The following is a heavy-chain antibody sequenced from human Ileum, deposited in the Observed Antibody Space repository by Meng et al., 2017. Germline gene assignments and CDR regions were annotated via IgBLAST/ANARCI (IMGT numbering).Heavy chain of an antibody. CDR2: IYWDDDK. CDR1: GFSLSTSGVG. J-gene: IGHJ4*02. Sequence: QITFKESCPTLVKPTQTLTLTCTFSGFSLSTSGVGVGWIRQPPGKALDYLALIYWDDDKRYSPSLRSRLTIAKDTSKNQVVLTMTNMDPVDTATYYCAHRLGPSSRSWDVGYFDYWGQGTLVTVSS. CDR3: AHRLGPSSRSWDVGYFDY. V-gene: IGHV2-5*02. D-gene: IGHD6-13*01.